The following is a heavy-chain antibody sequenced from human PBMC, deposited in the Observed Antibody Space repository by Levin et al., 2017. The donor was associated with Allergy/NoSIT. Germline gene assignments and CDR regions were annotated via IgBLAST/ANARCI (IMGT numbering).Heavy chain of an antibody. CDR1: GGSISSSISY. CDR3: ARQCYDILTGYYNFDY. V-gene: IGHV4-39*01. D-gene: IGHD3-9*01. Sequence: SQTLSLTCTVSGGSISSSISYWGWIRQAPGKGLEWIGSIYNSGSTYYNPSLKSRVTTSVDTSKNQFSLKLSSVTAADAAVYYCARQCYDILTGYYNFDYWGQGTLVTVSS. J-gene: IGHJ4*02. CDR2: IYNSGST.